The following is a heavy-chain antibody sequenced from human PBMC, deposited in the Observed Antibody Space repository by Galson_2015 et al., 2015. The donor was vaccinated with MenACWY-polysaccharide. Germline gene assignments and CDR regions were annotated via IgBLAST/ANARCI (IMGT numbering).Heavy chain of an antibody. CDR3: ARLRYSGYDFTDY. CDR2: IYHSGST. CDR1: GYSISSGYY. V-gene: IGHV4-38-2*01. J-gene: IGHJ4*02. D-gene: IGHD5-12*01. Sequence: SEPLSLTCAVSGYSISSGYYWGWIRQPPGKGLEWIGSIYHSGSTYYNPSLKSRVTISVDTSKNQFSLKLSSVTAADTAVYYCARLRYSGYDFTDYSGQGTLVTVSS.